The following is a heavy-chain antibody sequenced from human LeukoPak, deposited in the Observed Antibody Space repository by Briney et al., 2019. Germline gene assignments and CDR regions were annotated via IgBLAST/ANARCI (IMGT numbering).Heavy chain of an antibody. CDR3: ARETRGYESGGFFYSFHYFDY. CDR1: GFTLGNYA. V-gene: IGHV3-23*01. Sequence: GKSLRLSCAASGFTLGNYAMSWVRQAPGKGLEWVADISDGYGDTYADSVKGRFTISRDNSKNTLYLQMNNLRGEDTAVYYCARETRGYESGGFFYSFHYFDYWGQGVLVTVSS. J-gene: IGHJ4*02. D-gene: IGHD2-21*02. CDR2: ISDGYGDT.